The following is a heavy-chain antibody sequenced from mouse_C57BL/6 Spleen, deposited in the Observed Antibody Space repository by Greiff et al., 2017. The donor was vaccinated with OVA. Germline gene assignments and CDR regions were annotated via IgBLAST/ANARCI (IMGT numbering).Heavy chain of an antibody. CDR2: IYPGDGDT. CDR1: GYAFSSSW. D-gene: IGHD2-4*01. Sequence: QVQLQQSGPELVKPGASVKISCKASGYAFSSSWMNWVKQRPGKGLEWIGRIYPGDGDTNYNGKFKGKATLTADKSSSTAYMQLSSLTSEDSAVYFCAREYYDYDGAYWGQGTLVTVSA. V-gene: IGHV1-82*01. CDR3: AREYYDYDGAY. J-gene: IGHJ3*01.